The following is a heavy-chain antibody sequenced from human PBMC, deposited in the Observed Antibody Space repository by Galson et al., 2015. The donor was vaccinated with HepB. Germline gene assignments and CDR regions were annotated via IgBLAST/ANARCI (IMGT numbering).Heavy chain of an antibody. D-gene: IGHD2-15*01. CDR1: GFTFSSYA. J-gene: IGHJ4*02. Sequence: SLRLSCAASGFTFSSYAMHWVRQAPGKGLEWVAVISYDGSNKYYADSVKGRFTISRDNSKNTLYLQMNSLRAEDTAVYYCARASGRGKYCSGGSCYSHFDYWGQGTLVTVSS. V-gene: IGHV3-30-3*01. CDR2: ISYDGSNK. CDR3: ARASGRGKYCSGGSCYSHFDY.